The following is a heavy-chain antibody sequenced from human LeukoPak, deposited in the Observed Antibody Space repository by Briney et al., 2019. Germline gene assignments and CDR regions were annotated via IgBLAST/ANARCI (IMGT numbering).Heavy chain of an antibody. CDR3: AGGGRYYTMGY. CDR2: IYTSGST. D-gene: IGHD3-3*01. CDR1: GGSISSGSYY. J-gene: IGHJ4*02. Sequence: SETLSLTCTVSGGSISSGSYYWSWIRQPAGKGLEWIGRIYTSGSTNYNPSLKSRVTISVDTSKNQFSLKLSSVTAADTAVYYCAGGGRYYTMGYWGQGTLVTVSS. V-gene: IGHV4-61*02.